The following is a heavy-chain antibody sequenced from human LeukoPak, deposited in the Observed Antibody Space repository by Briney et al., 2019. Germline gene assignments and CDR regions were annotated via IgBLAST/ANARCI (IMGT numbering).Heavy chain of an antibody. CDR1: GGTFSSYA. Sequence: SVKVSCKASGGTFSSYAISWVRPAPGQGLEWMGRIIPILGIANYAQKFQGRVTITADKSTSTAYMELSSLRSEDTAVYYCALVVVAATLLGDAFDIWGQGTMVTVSS. CDR3: ALVVVAATLLGDAFDI. J-gene: IGHJ3*02. V-gene: IGHV1-69*04. CDR2: IIPILGIA. D-gene: IGHD2-15*01.